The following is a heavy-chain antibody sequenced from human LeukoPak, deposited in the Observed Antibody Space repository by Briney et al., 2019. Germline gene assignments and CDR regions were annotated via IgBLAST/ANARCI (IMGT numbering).Heavy chain of an antibody. CDR3: AKDRRYSGYGIFDY. CDR2: IGPDGSKE. J-gene: IGHJ4*02. D-gene: IGHD5-12*01. V-gene: IGHV3-30*02. Sequence: GGSLRLSCAAAGFTFSNYGIHWVRQAPGKGLEWVAFIGPDGSKEYYADSVEGRFTISRDSSKNTVYLQMNSLRADDTALYYCAKDRRYSGYGIFDYWGQGTLVTVSS. CDR1: GFTFSNYG.